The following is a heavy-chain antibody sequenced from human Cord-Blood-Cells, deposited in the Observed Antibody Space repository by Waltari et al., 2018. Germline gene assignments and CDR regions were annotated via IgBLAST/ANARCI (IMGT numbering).Heavy chain of an antibody. CDR1: GFTVSSNY. V-gene: IGHV3-53*02. CDR3: ARDPDYCSSTSCYTS. Sequence: EVQLVETGGGLIQPGGSLRLSCAASGFTVSSNYMSWVRQAPGKGLEGVSVIDSGRSTDYADSVKGRFTISRDNSKNTLYLQMNSLRAEDTAVYYCARDPDYCSSTSCYTSWGQGTLVTVSS. J-gene: IGHJ5*02. CDR2: IDSGRST. D-gene: IGHD2-2*02.